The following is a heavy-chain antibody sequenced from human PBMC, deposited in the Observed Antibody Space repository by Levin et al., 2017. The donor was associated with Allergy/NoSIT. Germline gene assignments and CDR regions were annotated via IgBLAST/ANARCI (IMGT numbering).Heavy chain of an antibody. D-gene: IGHD5-24*01. CDR3: ARDRGNVYNPVNWFDP. J-gene: IGHJ5*02. CDR1: GFTFSQYA. CDR2: ISFDGSQK. Sequence: PGGSLRLSCVASGFTFSQYAIHWVREAPGKGLEWVALISFDGSQKYYADSVKGRFTISRDNSKNTVYLQMNRLRPEDTAKYYCARDRGNVYNPVNWFDPWGQGTLVTVSS. V-gene: IGHV3-30*04.